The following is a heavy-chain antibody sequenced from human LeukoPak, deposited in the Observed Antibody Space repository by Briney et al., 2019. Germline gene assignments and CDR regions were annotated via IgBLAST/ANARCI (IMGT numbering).Heavy chain of an antibody. Sequence: PGGSLRLSCAAPGFTVSTNYMSWVRQAPGKGLEWISVIYSGGNTFFADSVKGRITISRDNAKDSLYLQMSSLGAEDTAIYYCSRDRGGGDIYFDYWGQGTLVTVSS. V-gene: IGHV3-66*01. D-gene: IGHD2-21*02. CDR1: GFTVSTNY. CDR2: IYSGGNT. CDR3: SRDRGGGDIYFDY. J-gene: IGHJ4*02.